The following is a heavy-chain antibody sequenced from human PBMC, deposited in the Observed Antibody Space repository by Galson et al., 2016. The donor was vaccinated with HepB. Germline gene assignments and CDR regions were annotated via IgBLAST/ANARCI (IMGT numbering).Heavy chain of an antibody. CDR3: ASPVPLGD. CDR2: ISYDGSNK. J-gene: IGHJ4*02. CDR1: GFTFRSYA. Sequence: SLRLSCAASGFTFRSYAMHWVRQAPGKGLEWVAVISYDGSNKYYADSVKGRFTISRDNSKNTLYLQMNSLRVEDTAVYYCASPVPLGDWGQGTLVTVSS. D-gene: IGHD2-21*01. V-gene: IGHV3-30*14.